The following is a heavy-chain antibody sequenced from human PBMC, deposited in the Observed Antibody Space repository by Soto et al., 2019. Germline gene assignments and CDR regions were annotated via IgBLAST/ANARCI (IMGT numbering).Heavy chain of an antibody. CDR1: GFTFSSYG. J-gene: IGHJ4*02. CDR3: AKDFRGYSYGRLFDY. Sequence: GGSLRLSCAASGFTFSSYGMHWVRQAPGKGLEWAAVISYDGSNKYYADPVKGRFTISRDNSKNTLYLQMNSLRAEDTALYYYAKDFRGYSYGRLFDYWGQGTLVTVSS. V-gene: IGHV3-30*18. CDR2: ISYDGSNK. D-gene: IGHD5-18*01.